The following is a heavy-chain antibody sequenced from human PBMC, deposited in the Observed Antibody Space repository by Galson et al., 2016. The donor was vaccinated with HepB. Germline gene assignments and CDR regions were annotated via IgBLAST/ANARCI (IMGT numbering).Heavy chain of an antibody. CDR2: ITPSNGNA. D-gene: IGHD5-24*01. V-gene: IGHV1-45*02. CDR3: VGGYNEVGDY. Sequence: SVKVSCKASGYTFTYRYLHWVRQAPGQTLEWMGWITPSNGNANYAQKFKDRVTFTRDTSMNTGYMELSSLRSEDTAIYYCVGGYNEVGDYWGQGTLVTVSS. J-gene: IGHJ4*02. CDR1: GYTFTYRY.